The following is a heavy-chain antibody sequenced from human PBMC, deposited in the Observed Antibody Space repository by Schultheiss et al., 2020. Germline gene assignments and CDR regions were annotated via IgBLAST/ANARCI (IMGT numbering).Heavy chain of an antibody. J-gene: IGHJ4*02. V-gene: IGHV3-23*01. CDR3: AKGRAVAGTGYYFDY. D-gene: IGHD6-19*01. CDR2: ISGSGGST. CDR1: GFTVSSNY. Sequence: GGSLRLSCAASGFTVSSNYMSGVRQAPGKGLEWVSAISGSGGSTYYADSVKGRFTISRDNSKNTLYLQMNSLRAEDTAVYYCAKGRAVAGTGYYFDYWGQGTLVTAPQ.